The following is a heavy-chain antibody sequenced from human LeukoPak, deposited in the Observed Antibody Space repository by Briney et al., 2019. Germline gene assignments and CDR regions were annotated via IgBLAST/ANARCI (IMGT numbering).Heavy chain of an antibody. V-gene: IGHV3-23*01. CDR2: TGLNSINT. CDR3: AKGDDIGKHPTRAYYFDT. CDR1: GFTFSRHA. D-gene: IGHD5-24*01. J-gene: IGHJ4*02. Sequence: GGSLRLSCAASGFTFSRHAMSWVRQAPGKGLEWVSTTGLNSINTLCAESVQGRFSISRDNSKNTLDLQMDNLRVDDTAVYYCAKGDDIGKHPTRAYYFDTWGQGTLVTVSS.